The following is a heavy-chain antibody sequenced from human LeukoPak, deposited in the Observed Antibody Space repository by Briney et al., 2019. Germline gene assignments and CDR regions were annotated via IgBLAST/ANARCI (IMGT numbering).Heavy chain of an antibody. CDR2: IRYDGSNK. V-gene: IGHV3-30*02. J-gene: IGHJ6*03. CDR1: GFTFSSYG. CDR3: ARDHVVAVLRFLEWLSVGMDV. D-gene: IGHD3-3*01. Sequence: GGSLRLSCAASGFTFSSYGMHWVRQAPGKGLEWVAFIRYDGSNKYYADSVKGRFTISRDNAKNSLYLQMNSLRAEDTAVYYCARDHVVAVLRFLEWLSVGMDVWGKGTTVTVSS.